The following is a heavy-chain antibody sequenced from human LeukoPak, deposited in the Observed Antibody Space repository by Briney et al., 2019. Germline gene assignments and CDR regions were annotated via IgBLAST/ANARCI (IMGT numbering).Heavy chain of an antibody. V-gene: IGHV3-48*03. CDR3: ARFFWSGYLFDY. CDR1: GFTFSSYE. J-gene: IGHJ4*02. D-gene: IGHD3-3*01. Sequence: SCAASGFTFSSYEMNWVRQAPGKGLEWVSYISSSGSTIYYADSVKGRFTISRDNAKNSLYLQMNSLRAEDTAVYYCARFFWSGYLFDYWGQGTLVTVSS. CDR2: ISSSGSTI.